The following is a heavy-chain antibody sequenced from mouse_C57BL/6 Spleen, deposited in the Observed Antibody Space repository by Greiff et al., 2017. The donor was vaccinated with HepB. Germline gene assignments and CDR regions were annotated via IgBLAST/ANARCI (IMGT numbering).Heavy chain of an antibody. V-gene: IGHV1-22*01. CDR1: GYTFTDYN. Sequence: VQLQQSGPELVKPGASVKMSCKASGYTFTDYNIHWVKQSHGKSLEWIGYINPNNGGTSYNQKFKGKATLTVNKSSSTAYMELRSLTSEDSAVYYCARSEIYYGKGAMDYWGQGTSVTVSS. CDR2: INPNNGGT. D-gene: IGHD2-1*01. J-gene: IGHJ4*01. CDR3: ARSEIYYGKGAMDY.